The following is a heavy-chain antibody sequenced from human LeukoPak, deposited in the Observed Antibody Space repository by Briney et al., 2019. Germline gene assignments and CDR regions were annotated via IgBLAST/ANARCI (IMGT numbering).Heavy chain of an antibody. CDR2: IYHSGST. V-gene: IGHV4-30-2*01. Sequence: SETLSLICTVSGYSISSGGYYWSWIRQPPGKGLEWIGYIYHSGSTYYNPSLKSRVTISVDRSKNQFSLKLSSVTAADTAVYYCAREILPVPYFDYWGQGTLVTVSS. CDR1: GYSISSGGYY. CDR3: AREILPVPYFDY. J-gene: IGHJ4*02.